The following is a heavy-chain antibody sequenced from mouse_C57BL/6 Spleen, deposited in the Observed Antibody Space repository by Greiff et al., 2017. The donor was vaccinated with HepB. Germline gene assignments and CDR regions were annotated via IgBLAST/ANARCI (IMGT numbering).Heavy chain of an antibody. D-gene: IGHD1-1*01. CDR2: IDPSDSYT. CDR1: GYTFTSYW. CDR3: ARGTLYYGSSYWYFDV. J-gene: IGHJ1*03. V-gene: IGHV1-50*01. Sequence: QVQLQQPGAELVKPGASVKLSFKASGYTFTSYWMQWVKQRPGQGLEWIGEIDPSDSYTNYNQKFKGKATLTVDTSSSTAYMQLSSLTSEDSAVYYCARGTLYYGSSYWYFDVWGTGTTVTVSS.